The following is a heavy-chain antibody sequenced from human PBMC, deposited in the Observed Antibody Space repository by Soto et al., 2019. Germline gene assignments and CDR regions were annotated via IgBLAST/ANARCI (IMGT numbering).Heavy chain of an antibody. CDR1: GFTFSSYG. V-gene: IGHV3-30*18. J-gene: IGHJ4*02. CDR2: ISYDGSNK. D-gene: IGHD6-19*01. CDR3: AKDSAPQWPSPTCYFDY. Sequence: GGSLRLSCAASGFTFSSYGMRWVRRAPGKGLEWVAVISYDGSNKYYADSVKGRFTISRDNSKNTLYLQMNSLRAEDTAVYYCAKDSAPQWPSPTCYFDYWGQGTLVTVSS.